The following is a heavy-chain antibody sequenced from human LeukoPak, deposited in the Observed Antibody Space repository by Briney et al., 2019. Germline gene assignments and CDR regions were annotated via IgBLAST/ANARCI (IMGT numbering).Heavy chain of an antibody. CDR2: IYTSGST. J-gene: IGHJ5*02. CDR3: ARRPMVRGVKRAGYNWFDP. Sequence: PSQTLSLTCTVSGGSISSGSYYWSWIRQPAGKGLEWIGRIYTSGSTNYNPSLKSRVTISVDTSKNQFSLKLSSVTAADTAVYYCARRPMVRGVKRAGYNWFDPWGQGTLVTVSS. V-gene: IGHV4-61*02. CDR1: GGSISSGSYY. D-gene: IGHD3-10*01.